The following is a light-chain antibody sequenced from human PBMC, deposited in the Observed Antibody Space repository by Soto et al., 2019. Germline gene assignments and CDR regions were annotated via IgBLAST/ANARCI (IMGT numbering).Light chain of an antibody. J-gene: IGKJ3*01. CDR1: QGISNF. Sequence: DIQLTQSPSFLSGSVGDRVTITCRASQGISNFLAWYQQKPGTAPNLLIYAASTLQSGVPSRFSGSGSGTEFILTISSLQPEDSATYYCQQLHTYSFTFGPGTKVDIK. CDR3: QQLHTYSFT. V-gene: IGKV1-9*01. CDR2: AAS.